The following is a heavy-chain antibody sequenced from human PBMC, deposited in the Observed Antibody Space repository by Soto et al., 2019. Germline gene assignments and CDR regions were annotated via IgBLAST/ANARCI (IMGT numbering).Heavy chain of an antibody. V-gene: IGHV4-59*01. Sequence: SETLSLTCTVSGGSISSYYWSWIRQPPGKGLEWIGYIYYSGSTNYNPSLKSRVTISLETSKNQFSLMLSSVTAADTEVYYCARDRGAVLRYLSGVDYYYGMDVWGQGTTVTVSS. D-gene: IGHD3-9*01. CDR1: GGSISSYY. CDR3: ARDRGAVLRYLSGVDYYYGMDV. J-gene: IGHJ6*02. CDR2: IYYSGST.